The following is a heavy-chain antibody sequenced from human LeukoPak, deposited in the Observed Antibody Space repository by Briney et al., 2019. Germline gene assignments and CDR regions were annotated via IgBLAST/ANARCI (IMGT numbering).Heavy chain of an antibody. J-gene: IGHJ3*01. CDR1: GYTFTGYY. D-gene: IGHD2/OR15-2a*01. CDR2: INPDSGGT. Sequence: ASVKVSFMPSGYTFTGYYMHWVRQAPGQGLEWMGWINPDSGGTNNAQKFQGRVTMTRDTSISTAYMELSRLRSDDTAVYYCARTFYDTLDSDAFDFWGHRTILSDSS. V-gene: IGHV1-2*02. CDR3: ARTFYDTLDSDAFDF.